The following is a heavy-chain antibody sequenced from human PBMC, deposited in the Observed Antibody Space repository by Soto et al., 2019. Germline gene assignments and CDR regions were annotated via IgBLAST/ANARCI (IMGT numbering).Heavy chain of an antibody. CDR3: AKDSMVRGPIGWYFDL. CDR1: GFTFSSYA. J-gene: IGHJ2*01. CDR2: ISGSGGST. Sequence: EVQLLESGGGLVQPGGSLRLSCAASGFTFSSYAMSWVRQAPGKGLEWVSAISGSGGSTYYADSVKGRFTISRDNSKNTRYLQMNSLRAEDTAVYYCAKDSMVRGPIGWYFDLWGRGTLVTVSS. D-gene: IGHD3-10*01. V-gene: IGHV3-23*01.